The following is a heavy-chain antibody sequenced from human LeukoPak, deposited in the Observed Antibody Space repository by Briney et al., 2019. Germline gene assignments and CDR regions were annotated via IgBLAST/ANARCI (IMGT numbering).Heavy chain of an antibody. V-gene: IGHV4-39*01. CDR2: IYYSGST. Sequence: SETLSLTCTVSGGSISSSSYYWGWIRQPPGKGLEWIGSIYYSGSTYYNPSLKSRVTISVGTSKNQFSLKLSSVTAADTAVYYCARGPRGGGMATIIDYWGQGTLVTVSS. CDR3: ARGPRGGGMATIIDY. J-gene: IGHJ4*02. D-gene: IGHD5-24*01. CDR1: GGSISSSSYY.